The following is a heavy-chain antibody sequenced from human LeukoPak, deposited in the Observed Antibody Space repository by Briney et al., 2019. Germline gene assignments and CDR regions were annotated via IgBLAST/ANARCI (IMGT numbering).Heavy chain of an antibody. CDR3: ARGRGPTIVGAKLGGAPFDY. CDR2: IYYSGST. V-gene: IGHV4-30-4*01. CDR1: GGSISSGDYY. J-gene: IGHJ4*02. Sequence: PSQTLSLTCTVSGGSISSGDYYWSWIRQPPGKGLEWIGYIYYSGSTYYNPSLKSRVTISVDTSKNQFSLKLSSVTAADTGVYYCARGRGPTIVGAKLGGAPFDYWGQGTLVTVSS. D-gene: IGHD1-26*01.